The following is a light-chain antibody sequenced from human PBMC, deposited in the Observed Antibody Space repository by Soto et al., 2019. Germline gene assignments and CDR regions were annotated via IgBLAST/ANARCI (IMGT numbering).Light chain of an antibody. J-gene: IGLJ2*01. CDR1: SSDVGGYKF. CDR2: EVS. Sequence: QSVLTQPASVSGSPGQSITISCTGTSSDVGGYKFVSWYQQHPGKAPKLMIFEVSNRPSGISERFSGSKSGNTASLTISGLQAEDEADYYCSSYTSTSTVLFGGGTKVTVL. V-gene: IGLV2-14*01. CDR3: SSYTSTSTVL.